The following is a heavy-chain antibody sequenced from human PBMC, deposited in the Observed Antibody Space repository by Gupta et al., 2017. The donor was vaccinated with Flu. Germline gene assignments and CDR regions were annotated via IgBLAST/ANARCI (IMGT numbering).Heavy chain of an antibody. CDR3: GRGGRSLGGHRIPFDY. D-gene: IGHD2-15*01. CDR2: INSDGSST. Sequence: CMNWVRQGPGKGRVWVSQINSDGSSTAHADSVKGRITSSRDNAKNTLFLKMNSLRVADTAVDYGGRGGRSLGGHRIPFDYWGQGTRGTVSS. CDR1: C. J-gene: IGHJ4*02. V-gene: IGHV3-74*01.